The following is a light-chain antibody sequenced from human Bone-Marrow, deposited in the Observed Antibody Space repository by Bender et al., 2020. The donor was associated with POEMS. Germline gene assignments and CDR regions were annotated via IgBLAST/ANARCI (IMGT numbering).Light chain of an antibody. CDR3: NSRESSGIRV. V-gene: IGLV3-25*02. J-gene: IGLJ3*02. CDR1: ALPRQY. Sequence: SYEVTQPPSVSVSPGQTARITCSGDALPRQYAYWYQQKPGQAPVLVIYKDIRPSGIPDRFSGSSSGNTASLSITGAQAEDEADYYCNSRESSGIRVFGGGTKLTVL. CDR2: KD.